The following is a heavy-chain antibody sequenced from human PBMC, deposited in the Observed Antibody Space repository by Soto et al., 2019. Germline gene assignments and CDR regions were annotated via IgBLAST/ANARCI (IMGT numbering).Heavy chain of an antibody. CDR2: IIPIFGTA. Sequence: GASVKVSCKASGGTFSSYAISWVRQAPGQGLEWMGGIIPIFGTANYAQKFQGRVTITADESTSTAYMELSSLRSEDTAVYYCARAMIVVPNDAFEIWGQGTMVTVSS. J-gene: IGHJ3*02. CDR1: GGTFSSYA. V-gene: IGHV1-69*13. CDR3: ARAMIVVPNDAFEI. D-gene: IGHD3-22*01.